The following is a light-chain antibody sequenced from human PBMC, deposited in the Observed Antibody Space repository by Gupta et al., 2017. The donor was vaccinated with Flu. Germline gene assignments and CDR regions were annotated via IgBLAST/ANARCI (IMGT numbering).Light chain of an antibody. CDR1: QNIRNY. CDR2: DAS. CDR3: QQRASWPRT. Sequence: EIVLTQSPATLSLSPGERATLSCRASQNIRNYLAWYRQKPGQAPRLLIYDASSRPTGIPAKFSGSGSGTDFTLPIGSLEPEDFAIYYCQQRASWPRTFGGGTKVDI. V-gene: IGKV3-11*01. J-gene: IGKJ4*01.